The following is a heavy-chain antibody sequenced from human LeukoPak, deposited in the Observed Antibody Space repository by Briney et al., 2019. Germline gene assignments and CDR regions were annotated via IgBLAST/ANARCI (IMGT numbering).Heavy chain of an antibody. CDR2: INSISGEI. CDR1: GFTFSNAW. D-gene: IGHD5-12*01. CDR3: ARDHGYAFDY. J-gene: IGHJ4*02. Sequence: GGSLRLSCAAPGFTFSNAWMSWVRQAPGQCLDWVSYINSISGEIWYADSVKGRFTISRDDAKNSLYLQMNSLRDEDTAVYYCARDHGYAFDYWGQGTLVTVSS. V-gene: IGHV3-48*02.